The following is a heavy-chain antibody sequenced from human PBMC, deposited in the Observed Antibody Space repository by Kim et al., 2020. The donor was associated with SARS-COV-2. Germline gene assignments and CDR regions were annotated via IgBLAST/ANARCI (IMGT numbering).Heavy chain of an antibody. D-gene: IGHD4-17*01. V-gene: IGHV3-15*01. CDR1: GFTFSNAW. CDR3: TTDTVTPLDY. J-gene: IGHJ4*02. Sequence: GGSLRLSCAASGFTFSNAWMSWVRQAPGKGLEWVGRIQSKTDGGTTDYAAPVKGRFTISRDDSKNTLYLQMNSLKTEDTAVYYCTTDTVTPLDYWGQGTL. CDR2: IQSKTDGGTT.